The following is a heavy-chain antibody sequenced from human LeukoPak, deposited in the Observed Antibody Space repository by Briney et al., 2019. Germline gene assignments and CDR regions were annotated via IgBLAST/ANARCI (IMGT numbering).Heavy chain of an antibody. Sequence: GGSLRLSCAASGITFSSYGMSWVRQAPGKGLEWVSSISSTGGTTYYADSVKGRFTISRDNSKNTLYLQMNSLRAEDTAVYYCARTSGYDYYFDYWGQGTLVTVSS. V-gene: IGHV3-23*01. J-gene: IGHJ4*02. CDR1: GITFSSYG. D-gene: IGHD5-12*01. CDR2: ISSTGGTT. CDR3: ARTSGYDYYFDY.